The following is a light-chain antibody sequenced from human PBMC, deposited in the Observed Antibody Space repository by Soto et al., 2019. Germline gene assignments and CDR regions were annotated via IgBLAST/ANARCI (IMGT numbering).Light chain of an antibody. CDR1: QDISDY. J-gene: IGKJ4*01. CDR3: QQLNSYPLT. CDR2: AAS. V-gene: IGKV1-9*01. Sequence: DIQLTQSPSFLSASVGDRVTITCRASQDISDYLAWYQQRPGKAPKPLIYAASTLQSGVPSRFSGSGSGTEFTLTISSLQPEDFATYSCQQLNSYPLTFGGGTKVEIK.